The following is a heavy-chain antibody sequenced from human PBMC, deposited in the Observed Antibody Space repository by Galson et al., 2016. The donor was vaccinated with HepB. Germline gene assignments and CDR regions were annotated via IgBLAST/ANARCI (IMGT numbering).Heavy chain of an antibody. J-gene: IGHJ4*02. V-gene: IGHV5-51*01. CDR3: VRGALRFFDSCDL. Sequence: QSGAEVKKPGESLKISCKAPGYSFNTYWIGWVRQMPGKGLEWMGVVYPGDSDTRYSPSFQGQVTISCDKSITTAFLQWNSLRASDSAMYYCVRGALRFFDSCDLWGQGTLVTVSS. CDR2: VYPGDSDT. CDR1: GYSFNTYW. D-gene: IGHD3-3*01.